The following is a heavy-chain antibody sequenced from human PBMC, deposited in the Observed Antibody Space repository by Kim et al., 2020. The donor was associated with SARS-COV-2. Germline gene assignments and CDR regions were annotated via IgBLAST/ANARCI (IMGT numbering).Heavy chain of an antibody. D-gene: IGHD1-26*01. J-gene: IGHJ4*02. V-gene: IGHV3-30*18. CDR1: GFTFSSYG. Sequence: GGSLRLSCAASGFTFSSYGMHWVRQAPGKGLEWVAVISYDGSNKYYADSVKGRFTISRDNSKNTLYLQMNSLRAEDTAVYYCAKGPPYTGPYEWELPDRNYWGQGTLVTVSS. CDR3: AKGPPYTGPYEWELPDRNY. CDR2: ISYDGSNK.